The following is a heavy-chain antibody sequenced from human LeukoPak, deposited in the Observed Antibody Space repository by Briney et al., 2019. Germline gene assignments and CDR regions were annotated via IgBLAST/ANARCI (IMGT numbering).Heavy chain of an antibody. D-gene: IGHD3-22*01. V-gene: IGHV4-39*07. CDR3: ARDLTYYYDSCGYYGAFDI. CDR2: INYSRST. CDR1: GGSISSSSYY. J-gene: IGHJ3*02. Sequence: SETLSLTCTVSGGSISSSSYYWGWIRQPPGKGLEWIGEINYSRSTNYNPSLKSRVTISVDTSKNQFSLKLSSVTAADTAVYYCARDLTYYYDSCGYYGAFDIWGQGTMVTVSS.